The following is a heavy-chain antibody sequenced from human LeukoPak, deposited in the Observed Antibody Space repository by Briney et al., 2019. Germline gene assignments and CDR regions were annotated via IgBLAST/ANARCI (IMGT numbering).Heavy chain of an antibody. CDR2: ISYDGNNK. V-gene: IGHV3-30*04. CDR1: GFIFSNYA. CDR3: AKTIRTYGDYHTLDN. J-gene: IGHJ4*02. Sequence: GGSLRLSCAASGFIFSNYAMHWVRQAPGKGLEWVTAISYDGNNKYDVDSVKGRFTISRDNSKNTLYLQMNSLRPEDSATYYCAKTIRTYGDYHTLDNWGQGTLVTVSS. D-gene: IGHD4-17*01.